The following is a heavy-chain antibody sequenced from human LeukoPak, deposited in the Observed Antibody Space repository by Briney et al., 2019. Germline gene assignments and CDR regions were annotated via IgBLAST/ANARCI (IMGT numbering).Heavy chain of an antibody. J-gene: IGHJ3*02. CDR3: ARHPDYYDSSGHVYVEAFHI. Sequence: SESLSLTCTVSGGSISSSSYYWGWLGQPPGKGLEWIGSVNYSGRTYYNPSLKSRVTISVDTSKNQYSLTLSSVTAADTAVFYCARHPDYYDSSGHVYVEAFHIWGQGTMVTVSS. V-gene: IGHV4-39*01. D-gene: IGHD3-22*01. CDR1: GGSISSSSYY. CDR2: VNYSGRT.